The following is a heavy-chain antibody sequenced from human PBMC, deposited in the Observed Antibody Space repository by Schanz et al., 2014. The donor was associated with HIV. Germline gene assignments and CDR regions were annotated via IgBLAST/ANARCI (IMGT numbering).Heavy chain of an antibody. D-gene: IGHD2-21*02. J-gene: IGHJ3*01. Sequence: EVQLLESGGTLVQPGGSLRLSCAASGFTFTTYPMAWVRQAPGKGLEWVSTISPSGNRTYYSDSVRGRFTFSRDNSKNTLYLQMSSLRAEDTSLYYCVKEGTVVAVTGRFAFDFWGHGTMVTVSS. CDR2: ISPSGNRT. CDR3: VKEGTVVAVTGRFAFDF. CDR1: GFTFTTYP. V-gene: IGHV3-23*01.